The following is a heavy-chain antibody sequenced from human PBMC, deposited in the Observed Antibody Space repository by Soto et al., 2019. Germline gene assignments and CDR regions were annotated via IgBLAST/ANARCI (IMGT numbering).Heavy chain of an antibody. J-gene: IGHJ4*02. Sequence: PSETLALTCNVAGGSIKTGDYDWNLIRQPPGKGLAWIGYVFYSGATNYSPSRKSRAAISMDTSKNQFSLSLTSLTAADTAVYYCARAGFSYGHLLFWGQGIRVTVSS. CDR2: VFYSGAT. D-gene: IGHD3-10*01. CDR1: GGSIKTGDYD. V-gene: IGHV4-30-4*01. CDR3: ARAGFSYGHLLF.